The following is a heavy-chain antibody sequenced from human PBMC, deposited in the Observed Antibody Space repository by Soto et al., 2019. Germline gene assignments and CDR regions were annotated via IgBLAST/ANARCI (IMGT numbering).Heavy chain of an antibody. Sequence: ETLSLTCTVSGGSISSYYWSWIRQPPGKGLEWIGYIYYSGSTNYNPSLKSRVTISVDTSKNQFSLELTSVTAADTAMYFCAAGLDHNKVGYWGQGTLVTVSS. J-gene: IGHJ4*02. CDR3: AAGLDHNKVGY. D-gene: IGHD2-2*03. CDR1: GGSISSYY. CDR2: IYYSGST. V-gene: IGHV4-59*01.